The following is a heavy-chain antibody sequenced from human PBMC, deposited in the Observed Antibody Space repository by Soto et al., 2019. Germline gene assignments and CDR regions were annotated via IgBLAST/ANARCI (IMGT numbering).Heavy chain of an antibody. CDR3: TRGPRSTSTGTGAF. J-gene: IGHJ4*02. D-gene: IGHD1-1*01. V-gene: IGHV3-74*01. Sequence: PGGSLGLSCAASGFTFSMYWMHWVRQVPGKGPEWVSRINDDGSSTNYADSVKGRFTISRDNAKNTLYLQMNDLRAEDTAVYYCTRGPRSTSTGTGAFWGQGTLVTVSS. CDR1: GFTFSMYW. CDR2: INDDGSST.